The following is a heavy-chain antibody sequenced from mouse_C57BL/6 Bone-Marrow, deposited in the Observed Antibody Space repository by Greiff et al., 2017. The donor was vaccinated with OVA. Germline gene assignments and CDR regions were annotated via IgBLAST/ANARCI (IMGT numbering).Heavy chain of an antibody. Sequence: EVKLQESGPGLVKPSQSLSLTCSVTGYSITSGYYWNWIRQFPGNKLEWMGYISYDGSNNYNPSFKNRISITRDTSKNQFFLKLNSVTTEDTATYYCARTANYFDYWGQGTTLTVSS. CDR1: GYSITSGYY. CDR3: ARTANYFDY. D-gene: IGHD3-3*01. CDR2: ISYDGSN. J-gene: IGHJ2*01. V-gene: IGHV3-6*01.